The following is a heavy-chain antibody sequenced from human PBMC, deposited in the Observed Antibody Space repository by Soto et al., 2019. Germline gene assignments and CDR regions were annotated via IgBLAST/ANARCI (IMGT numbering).Heavy chain of an antibody. V-gene: IGHV3-23*01. CDR3: AAVMGSDYDYVWGSLSFDH. CDR2: ISGSGVRT. J-gene: IGHJ4*02. D-gene: IGHD3-16*01. CDR1: GFIFATTA. Sequence: VQLLQSGGGLVQPGGSLRLSCEASGFIFATTAMVWVRQAPGKGLEWVSTISGSGVRTYYADSVKGRFTISRGNSKNTLFLQMNSLRADDTAVYFCAAVMGSDYDYVWGSLSFDHWGQGALVTVST.